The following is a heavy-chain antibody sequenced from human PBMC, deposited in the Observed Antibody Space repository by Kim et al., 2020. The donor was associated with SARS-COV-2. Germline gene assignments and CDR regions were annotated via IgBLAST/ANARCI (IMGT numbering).Heavy chain of an antibody. V-gene: IGHV4-34*01. CDR1: GGSFSGYY. J-gene: IGHJ5*02. Sequence: SETLSLTCAVYGGSFSGYYWSWIRQPPGKGLEWIGEINHSGSTNYNPSLKSRVTISVDTSKNQFSLKLSSVTAADTAVYYCARGRDLVRLRVRTWFDPWGQGTLVTVSS. CDR3: ARGRDLVRLRVRTWFDP. CDR2: INHSGST. D-gene: IGHD5-12*01.